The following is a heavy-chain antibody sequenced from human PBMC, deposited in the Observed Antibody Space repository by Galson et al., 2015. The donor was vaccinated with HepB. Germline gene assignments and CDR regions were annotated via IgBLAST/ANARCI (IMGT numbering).Heavy chain of an antibody. D-gene: IGHD3-3*01. CDR3: ARGNFWSGYYRPDY. J-gene: IGHJ4*02. Sequence: SETLSLTCAVYGGSFSGYYWSWIRQPPGKGLEWIGEINHSGSTNYNPSLKSQVTISVDTSKNQFSLKLSSVTAADTAVYYCARGNFWSGYYRPDYWGQGTLVTVSS. CDR2: INHSGST. V-gene: IGHV4-34*01. CDR1: GGSFSGYY.